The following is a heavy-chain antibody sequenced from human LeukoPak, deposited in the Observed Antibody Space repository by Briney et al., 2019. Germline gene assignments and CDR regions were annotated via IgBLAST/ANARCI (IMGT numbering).Heavy chain of an antibody. CDR3: AKAAPAYTYYDFWSGYYAPNYYYYMDV. D-gene: IGHD3-3*01. V-gene: IGHV3-23*01. CDR1: GFTFSSYG. Sequence: GGSLRLSCAASGFTFSSYGMRWVRQAPGKGLEWVSAISGSGGSTYYADSVKGRFTISRDNSKNTLYLQMNSLRAEDTAVYYCAKAAPAYTYYDFWSGYYAPNYYYYMDVWGKGTTVTVSS. J-gene: IGHJ6*03. CDR2: ISGSGGST.